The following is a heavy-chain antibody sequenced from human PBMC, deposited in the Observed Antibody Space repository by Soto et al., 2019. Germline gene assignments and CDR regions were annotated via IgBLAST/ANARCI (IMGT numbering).Heavy chain of an antibody. V-gene: IGHV4-39*01. CDR3: ARHGGSSWYLTVSTYYYYGMDV. CDR2: IYYSGST. CDR1: CGSISSSNW. Sequence: WEALSLTCSVSCGSISSSNWCSCLRGPPGGGREGIGSIYYSGSTYYNPSLKSRVTISVDTSKNQFSLKLSSVTAADTAVYYCARHGGSSWYLTVSTYYYYGMDVWGQGTTVTVSS. D-gene: IGHD6-13*01. J-gene: IGHJ6*02.